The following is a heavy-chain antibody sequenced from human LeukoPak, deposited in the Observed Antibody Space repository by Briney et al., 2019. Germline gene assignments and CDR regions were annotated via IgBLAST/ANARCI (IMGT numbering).Heavy chain of an antibody. D-gene: IGHD3-3*01. J-gene: IGHJ5*02. Sequence: GGSLRLSCAASGFTFSSYSMNWVRQAPGKGLEWVSSISSSSSYIYYADSVKGRFTISRDSAKNSLYLQMNSLRAEDTAVYYCARLHDFWSSSTDDWFDPWGQGTLVTVSS. CDR1: GFTFSSYS. CDR3: ARLHDFWSSSTDDWFDP. V-gene: IGHV3-21*01. CDR2: ISSSSSYI.